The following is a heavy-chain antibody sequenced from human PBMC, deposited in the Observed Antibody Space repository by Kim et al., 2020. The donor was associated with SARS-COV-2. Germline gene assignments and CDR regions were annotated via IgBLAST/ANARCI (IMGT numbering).Heavy chain of an antibody. V-gene: IGHV1-69*05. CDR3: ARDGIRGTTNPIDAFDI. J-gene: IGHJ3*02. CDR1: GGAFSYYG. Sequence: SVKVSCKASGGAFSYYGISWLRQAPGQGLEWVGGIIPLFRTANYAQNFQGRVTITKDESTRTAFMELSSLTSEDTAVYYCARDGIRGTTNPIDAFDIWG. CDR2: IIPLFRTA. D-gene: IGHD1-26*01.